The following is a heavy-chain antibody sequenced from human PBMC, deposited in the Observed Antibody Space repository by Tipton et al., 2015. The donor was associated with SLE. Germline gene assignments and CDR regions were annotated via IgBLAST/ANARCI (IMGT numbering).Heavy chain of an antibody. CDR2: ISWNSGSI. D-gene: IGHD6-13*01. Sequence: SLRLSCAASGFTFDDYAMHWVRQAPGKGLEWVSGISWNSGSIGYADSVKGRFTISRDNAKNSLYLQMNSLRAEDTALYYCAKEPRAAAGTSLAFDIGGQGTMVTVSS. CDR1: GFTFDDYA. J-gene: IGHJ3*02. CDR3: AKEPRAAAGTSLAFDI. V-gene: IGHV3-9*01.